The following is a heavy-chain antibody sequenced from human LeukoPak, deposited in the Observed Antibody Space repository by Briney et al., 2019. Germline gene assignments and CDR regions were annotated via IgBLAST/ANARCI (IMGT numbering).Heavy chain of an antibody. J-gene: IGHJ2*01. CDR3: ARRWPARDTVMVSAMIKWYFDL. D-gene: IGHD5-18*01. Sequence: PGGSLRLSCVGPGYTFSDFEMNWVRQAPGKGLEWVAYISGRGSSIYYLDSVKGRFTISRDNSKNTLYLQMGSLRAEDMAVYYCARRWPARDTVMVSAMIKWYFDLWGRGTLVTVSS. V-gene: IGHV3-48*03. CDR1: GYTFSDFE. CDR2: ISGRGSSI.